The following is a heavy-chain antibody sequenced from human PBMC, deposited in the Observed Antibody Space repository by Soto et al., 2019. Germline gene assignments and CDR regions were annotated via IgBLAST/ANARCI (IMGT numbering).Heavy chain of an antibody. Sequence: QGQMVQSEAEVTKPGSSLRLSCRSSGGNFNSYSINWMRRAPGRGLEWVGGMTVIFHKRNYAQKLLGRVTITADESTSTVYLELSGLTVEDTAVYYCARERASGNHDYWGQGTPVTVSS. CDR2: MTVIFHKR. D-gene: IGHD3-10*01. CDR1: GGNFNSYS. CDR3: ARERASGNHDY. V-gene: IGHV1-69*01. J-gene: IGHJ4*02.